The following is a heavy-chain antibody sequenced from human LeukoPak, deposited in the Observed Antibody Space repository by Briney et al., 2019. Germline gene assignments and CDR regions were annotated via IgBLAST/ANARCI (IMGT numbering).Heavy chain of an antibody. Sequence: PSGTLPLTCAVSGVAISGQNWWTWVRQSPGKGLEWIGEIFHSGNTNCNPSLKSRVTMSVDKSKNQFSLRLTSVTAADTAVYYCARNGGNSDVDDWGQGTLVTVSS. CDR2: IFHSGNT. V-gene: IGHV4-4*02. D-gene: IGHD4-23*01. CDR1: GVAISGQNW. J-gene: IGHJ4*02. CDR3: ARNGGNSDVDD.